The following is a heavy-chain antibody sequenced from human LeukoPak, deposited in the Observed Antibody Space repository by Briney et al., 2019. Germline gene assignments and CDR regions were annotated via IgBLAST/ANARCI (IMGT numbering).Heavy chain of an antibody. V-gene: IGHV3-64*01. CDR3: ARRFASIEFFSDY. D-gene: IGHD2-21*01. CDR1: GFRFDTYA. CDR2: ISSNGVAT. J-gene: IGHJ4*02. Sequence: GGSLRPSCAASGFRFDTYAMHWVRQAPGKGLEYVSGISSNGVATYYANSVKGRFTISRDNSKNTLYLQMASLRVEDMAVYYCARRFASIEFFSDYWGQGALVTVSS.